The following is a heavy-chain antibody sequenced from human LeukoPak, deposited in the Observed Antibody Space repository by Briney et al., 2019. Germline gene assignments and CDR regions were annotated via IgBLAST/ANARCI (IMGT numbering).Heavy chain of an antibody. CDR1: GFTFNTYT. J-gene: IGHJ4*02. CDR3: ARENVGMDY. CDR2: LSGRSDSI. Sequence: GGSLRLSCAASGFTFNTYTMNWLRQAPGKGLEWVSYLSGRSDSIYYAESVKGRFTISGDNSKNTLFLQMNSLRAEDTAVYYCARENVGMDYWGQGTLVTVSS. D-gene: IGHD7-27*01. V-gene: IGHV3-48*01.